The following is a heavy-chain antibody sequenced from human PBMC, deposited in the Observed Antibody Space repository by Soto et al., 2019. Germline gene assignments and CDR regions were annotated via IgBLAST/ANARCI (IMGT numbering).Heavy chain of an antibody. Sequence: PGGSLRLSCAASGFTFSSYSMNWVRQAPGKGLEWVSSISSSSSYIYYADSVKGRFTISRDNAKNSLYLQMNSLRAEDTAVYYCARDSCSSTSCYEYYYYMDVWGKGTTVTVSS. CDR2: ISSSSSYI. CDR3: ARDSCSSTSCYEYYYYMDV. V-gene: IGHV3-21*01. D-gene: IGHD2-2*01. CDR1: GFTFSSYS. J-gene: IGHJ6*03.